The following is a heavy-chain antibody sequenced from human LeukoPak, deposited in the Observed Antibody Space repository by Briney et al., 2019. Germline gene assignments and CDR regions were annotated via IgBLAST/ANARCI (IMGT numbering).Heavy chain of an antibody. CDR3: AKGVPYSGGSDY. CDR1: GFTFSSYG. D-gene: IGHD1-26*01. CDR2: ISYDGSNK. V-gene: IGHV3-30*18. J-gene: IGHJ4*02. Sequence: GGSLRLSCAASGFTFSSYGMHWVRQAPGKGLEWVAVISYDGSNKYYADSVKGQFTISRDNSKNTLYLQMNSLRAEDTAVYYCAKGVPYSGGSDYWAQGTLVTVSS.